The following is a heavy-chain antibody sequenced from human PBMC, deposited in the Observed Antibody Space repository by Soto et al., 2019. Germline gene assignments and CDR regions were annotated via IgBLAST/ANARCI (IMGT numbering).Heavy chain of an antibody. CDR2: ISYDGSNK. J-gene: IGHJ5*02. V-gene: IGHV3-30-3*01. D-gene: IGHD1-26*01. CDR1: GFTFSSYT. CDR3: ARDLWGLRDWFDP. Sequence: QVQLVESGGGVVQPGRSLRLSCAASGFTFSSYTMHWVRQAPGKGLDWVAAISYDGSNKYYADSVKGRFTISRDNSKNTLYLQMNSLRAEDTAVYYCARDLWGLRDWFDPWGQGTLVTVSS.